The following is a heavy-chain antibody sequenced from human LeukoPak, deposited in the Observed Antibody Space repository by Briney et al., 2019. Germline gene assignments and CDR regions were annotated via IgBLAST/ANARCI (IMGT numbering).Heavy chain of an antibody. Sequence: KPSETLSLTCTVSGDSFTSTDDFWGWIRQPPGKGLEWIGSINYSGKTYYNPSLKSRVIISVDTSKNQVSLRLSSVTAADTAEYYCARSSYSSGRYGGLDVWGQGTTVTVSS. V-gene: IGHV4-39*01. CDR2: INYSGKT. D-gene: IGHD3-22*01. J-gene: IGHJ6*02. CDR3: ARSSYSSGRYGGLDV. CDR1: GDSFTSTDDF.